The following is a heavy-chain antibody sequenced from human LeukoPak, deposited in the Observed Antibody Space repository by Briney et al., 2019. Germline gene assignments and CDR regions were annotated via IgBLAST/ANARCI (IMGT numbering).Heavy chain of an antibody. Sequence: SQTLSLTCTVSGGSISSGSYYWSWIRQPAGMGLEWIGRIYTSGSTNYNPSLKSRVTISVDTSNNQFSLKLSSVTAADTGVYYCARAACSSTSCYGDYYYYMDVWGKGTKVTVSS. J-gene: IGHJ6*03. D-gene: IGHD2-2*01. CDR2: IYTSGST. CDR3: ARAACSSTSCYGDYYYYMDV. CDR1: GGSISSGSYY. V-gene: IGHV4-61*02.